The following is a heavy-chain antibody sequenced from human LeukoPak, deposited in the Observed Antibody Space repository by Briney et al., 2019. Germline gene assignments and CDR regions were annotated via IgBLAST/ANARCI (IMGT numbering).Heavy chain of an antibody. CDR2: INSDGSST. V-gene: IGHV3-74*01. Sequence: GGSLRLSCAASGFTFRSYWMHWVRQAPGKGLVWVSRINSDGSSTSYADSVKGRFTISRDNAKNTLYLQMNSLRAEDTAVYYCARGGYYSNTPLDYWGQGTLVTVSS. CDR1: GFTFRSYW. J-gene: IGHJ4*02. D-gene: IGHD4-11*01. CDR3: ARGGYYSNTPLDY.